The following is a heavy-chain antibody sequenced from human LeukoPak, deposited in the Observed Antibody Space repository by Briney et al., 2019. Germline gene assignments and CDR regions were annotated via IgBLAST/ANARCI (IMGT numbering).Heavy chain of an antibody. V-gene: IGHV3-66*01. Sequence: GGSLRLSCAASGFMVTSNYMSWVRQAPGKGLEWVSVIYTNGNTYYADSVRGRFTISRDNSKNTLYLQMNSLRAEDTALYYCATKDSSGWYYYWGQGTLVTVSS. CDR2: IYTNGNT. J-gene: IGHJ4*02. D-gene: IGHD6-19*01. CDR1: GFMVTSNY. CDR3: ATKDSSGWYYY.